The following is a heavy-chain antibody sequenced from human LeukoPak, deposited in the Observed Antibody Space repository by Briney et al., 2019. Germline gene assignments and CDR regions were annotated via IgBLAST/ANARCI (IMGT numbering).Heavy chain of an antibody. CDR2: ISSSSSSYI. CDR1: GFSFSSYN. D-gene: IGHD6-19*01. CDR3: ARDYSSGWYGDY. V-gene: IGHV3-21*01. Sequence: PGGSLRLSCAASGFSFSSYNMNWVRQAPGKGLEWVSSISSSSSSYIYYADSVKGRFTISRDNSKNTLYLQMNSLGAEDTAVYYCARDYSSGWYGDYWGQGTLVTVSS. J-gene: IGHJ4*02.